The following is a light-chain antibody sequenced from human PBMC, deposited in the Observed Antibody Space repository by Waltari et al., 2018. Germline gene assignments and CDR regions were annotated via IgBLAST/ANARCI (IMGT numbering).Light chain of an antibody. J-gene: IGKJ4*01. CDR2: KAS. Sequence: DIQMTQSPSTLSASVGDRVTITCRASQSISNWLAWYQHKPGKAPKLLIYKASTLESGVPSRVSGSGFGSESTLTISSLQPDDFATYYCQQYNSYSLLTVGGGTKVEIK. V-gene: IGKV1-5*03. CDR1: QSISNW. CDR3: QQYNSYSLLT.